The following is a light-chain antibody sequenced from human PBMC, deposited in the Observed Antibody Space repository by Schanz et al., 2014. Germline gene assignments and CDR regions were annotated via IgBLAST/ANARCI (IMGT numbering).Light chain of an antibody. V-gene: IGKV3-20*01. CDR1: QTVRTSY. CDR3: QLYDNSPLYT. CDR2: AAS. Sequence: EIVLTQSPGTLSLSPGERATLSCRASQTVRTSYLAWYQQKFGQAPRLLIYAASSRATGIPDRFSGRGSGADFTLTISRLEPEDFAVYYCQLYDNSPLYTFGRGTKLESK. J-gene: IGKJ2*01.